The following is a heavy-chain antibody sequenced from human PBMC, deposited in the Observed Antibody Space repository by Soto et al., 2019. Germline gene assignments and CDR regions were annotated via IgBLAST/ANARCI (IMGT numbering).Heavy chain of an antibody. CDR1: GFSFRSYG. V-gene: IGHV3-33*01. D-gene: IGHD2-15*01. CDR2: IWYDGSNK. Sequence: GGSLRLSCAASGFSFRSYGMHWVRTAPGKGLEWVAVIWYDGSNKYYADPVRGRFTISRDNSKNTLYLQMNSLRAEDTAVYYCARDQYVVVVAATSFGVDYGMDVWGQGTTVNVS. CDR3: ARDQYVVVVAATSFGVDYGMDV. J-gene: IGHJ6*02.